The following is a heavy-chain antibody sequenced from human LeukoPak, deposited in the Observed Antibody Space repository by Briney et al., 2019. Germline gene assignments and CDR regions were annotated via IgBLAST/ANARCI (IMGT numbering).Heavy chain of an antibody. CDR2: INNNGVIT. J-gene: IGHJ1*01. V-gene: IGHV3-23*01. CDR3: ARAYKDRSLAGKKEFFQH. CDR1: GFTFSSYA. D-gene: IGHD6-19*01. Sequence: PGGSLRLSCAASGFTFSSYAMSWVRQAPGKGLEWVSTINNNGVITSYGDSVKGRFTISRDNANNFLYLQMNSLRAEDTALYYCARAYKDRSLAGKKEFFQHWGQGTLVTVSS.